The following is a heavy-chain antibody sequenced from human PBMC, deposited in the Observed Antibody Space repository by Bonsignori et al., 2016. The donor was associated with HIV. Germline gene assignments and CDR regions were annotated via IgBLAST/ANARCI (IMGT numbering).Heavy chain of an antibody. CDR3: ARDRATLGNGYFYYYMDV. J-gene: IGHJ6*03. V-gene: IGHV4-61*02. Sequence: RQAPGKGLEWIGRINTSGSTDYKPSLKSRVTISVDTSKNQFSLKLNSVTAADTAVYYCARDRATLGNGYFYYYMDVWGKGTTVTVSS. D-gene: IGHD7-27*01. CDR2: INTSGST.